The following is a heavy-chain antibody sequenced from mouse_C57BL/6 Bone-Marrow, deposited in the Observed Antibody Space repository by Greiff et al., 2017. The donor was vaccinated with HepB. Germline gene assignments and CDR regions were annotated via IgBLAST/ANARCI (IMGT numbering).Heavy chain of an antibody. CDR2: ISYSGST. J-gene: IGHJ4*01. CDR1: GYSITSDY. CDR3: ARFSNWTYYAMDY. Sequence: EVKVVESGPGLAKPSQTLSLTCSVTGYSITSDYWNWIRKFPGNKLEYMGYISYSGSTYYNPSLKSRISITRDTSKNQYYLQLNSVTTEDTATYYCARFSNWTYYAMDYWGQGTSVTVSS. D-gene: IGHD2-5*01. V-gene: IGHV3-8*01.